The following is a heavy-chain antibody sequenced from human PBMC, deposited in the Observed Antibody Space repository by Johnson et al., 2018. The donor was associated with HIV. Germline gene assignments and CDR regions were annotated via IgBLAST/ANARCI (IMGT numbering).Heavy chain of an antibody. J-gene: IGHJ3*02. CDR3: AKKDSGDAFDI. D-gene: IGHD3-10*01. CDR1: GFTFSSYA. CDR2: ISYDGSNK. Sequence: QVQLVESGGGVVQPGRSLRLSCAASGFTFSSYAMHWVRQAPGKGLEWVAVISYDGSNKYYADSVKGRFTISRDNSKNTLYLQMNSLRAEDTAVYYCAKKDSGDAFDIWGQGTMVTVS. V-gene: IGHV3-30-3*02.